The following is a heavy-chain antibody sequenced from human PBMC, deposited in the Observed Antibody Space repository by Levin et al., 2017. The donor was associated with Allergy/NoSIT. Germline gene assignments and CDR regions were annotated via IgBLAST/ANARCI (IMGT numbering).Heavy chain of an antibody. CDR1: GGSVSSGGYY. Sequence: PSETLSLTCTVSGGSVSSGGYYWTWIRQHPGKGLEWIGYICCSGTTYYNPSLESRVSISIDTSKNEFSLRLSSLTAADTAVYYCAGGYYGDDRYLQHWGQGTRVTVSS. CDR2: ICCSGTT. CDR3: AGGYYGDDRYLQH. J-gene: IGHJ1*01. D-gene: IGHD4-17*01. V-gene: IGHV4-31*03.